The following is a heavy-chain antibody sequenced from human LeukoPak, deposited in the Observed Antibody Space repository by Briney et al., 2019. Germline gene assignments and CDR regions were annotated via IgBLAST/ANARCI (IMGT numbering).Heavy chain of an antibody. V-gene: IGHV3-23*01. D-gene: IGHD3-22*01. Sequence: GGSLRLSCAASGFTFSSYGMSWVCHAPGKGLERVSSISGSGGGTYYAYSVKGRFTISRDNSKNTLYLQMNSLRAEDTAVYYCAKDRAYESSGPPYYFDHWGQGTLVTVSS. CDR2: ISGSGGGT. CDR1: GFTFSSYG. CDR3: AKDRAYESSGPPYYFDH. J-gene: IGHJ4*02.